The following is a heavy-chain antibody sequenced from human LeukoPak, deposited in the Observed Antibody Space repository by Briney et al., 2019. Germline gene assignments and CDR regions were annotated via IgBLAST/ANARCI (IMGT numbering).Heavy chain of an antibody. CDR3: AKDHESDGYPCLDH. Sequence: GGSLRLSCAASGFTFSSYAMSWVRQAPGKGLEWVSTISASGPYYADAVRGRFTISRDNSRNTLSLQMDSLRAEDTAVYYCAKDHESDGYPCLDHWGLGTLVTVSS. V-gene: IGHV3-23*01. CDR1: GFTFSSYA. J-gene: IGHJ4*02. CDR2: ISASGP. D-gene: IGHD3-22*01.